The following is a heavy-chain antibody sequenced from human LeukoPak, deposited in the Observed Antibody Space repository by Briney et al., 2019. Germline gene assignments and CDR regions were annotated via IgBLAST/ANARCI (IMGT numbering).Heavy chain of an antibody. J-gene: IGHJ3*02. D-gene: IGHD3-16*01. CDR2: IIPIFGIA. V-gene: IGHV1-69*04. Sequence: SVKVSCKASGGTFSSYAISWVRQAPGQGLEWMGRIIPIFGIANYAQKFQGRVTITADKSTSTAYMELSSLRAEDTAVYYCARDLQTGDAFDIWGQGTMVTVSS. CDR3: ARDLQTGDAFDI. CDR1: GGTFSSYA.